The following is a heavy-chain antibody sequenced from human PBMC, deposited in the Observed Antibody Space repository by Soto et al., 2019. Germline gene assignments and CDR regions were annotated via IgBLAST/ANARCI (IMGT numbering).Heavy chain of an antibody. CDR3: TRHVNLPLAGTGFDS. CDR2: IYYSGST. Sequence: PSETLSLTCTVSGGSISSSSYYWGWIRQPPGKGLEWIGSIYYSGSTYYNPSLKSRVTISVDTSKNQFSLKLSSVTTADTAVYYCTRHVNLPLAGTGFDSWARGTLVTV. D-gene: IGHD6-19*01. CDR1: GGSISSSSYY. J-gene: IGHJ4*02. V-gene: IGHV4-39*01.